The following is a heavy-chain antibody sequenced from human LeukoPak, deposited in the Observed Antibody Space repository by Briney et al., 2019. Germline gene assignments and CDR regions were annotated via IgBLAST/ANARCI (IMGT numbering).Heavy chain of an antibody. J-gene: IGHJ4*02. V-gene: IGHV3-23*01. CDR3: TTDGDIVATILGY. Sequence: GGSLRLSCAASGFTFSSYAMSWVRQAPGKGLEWVSAISGSGGSTYHADSVKGRFTISRDNSKNTLYLQMNSLRAEDTAVYYCTTDGDIVATILGYWGQGTLVTVSS. CDR1: GFTFSSYA. CDR2: ISGSGGST. D-gene: IGHD5-12*01.